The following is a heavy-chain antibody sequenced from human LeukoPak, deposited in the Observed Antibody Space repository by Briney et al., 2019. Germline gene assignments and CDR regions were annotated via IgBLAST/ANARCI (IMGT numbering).Heavy chain of an antibody. D-gene: IGHD3-9*01. Sequence: PSETLSLICTVSGGSISSYYWSWIRQPPGKGLEWIGYIYYSGSTNYNPSLKSRVTISVDTSKNQFSLKLSSVTAADTAVYYCAREIFTDTWGQGTLVTVSS. V-gene: IGHV4-59*12. CDR1: GGSISSYY. CDR2: IYYSGST. CDR3: AREIFTDT. J-gene: IGHJ5*02.